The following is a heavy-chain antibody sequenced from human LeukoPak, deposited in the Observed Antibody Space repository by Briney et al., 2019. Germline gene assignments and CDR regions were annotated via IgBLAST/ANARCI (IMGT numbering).Heavy chain of an antibody. Sequence: ASVKVSCKASGYTFTSYDINWVRQATGQGLEWMGWMNPNSGNTGYVQKFQGRVTMTRNTSISTAYMELSSLRSEDTAVYYCARAPVLYGSGSYYNSLDYWGQGTLVTVSS. CDR1: GYTFTSYD. V-gene: IGHV1-8*01. D-gene: IGHD3-10*01. CDR2: MNPNSGNT. J-gene: IGHJ4*02. CDR3: ARAPVLYGSGSYYNSLDY.